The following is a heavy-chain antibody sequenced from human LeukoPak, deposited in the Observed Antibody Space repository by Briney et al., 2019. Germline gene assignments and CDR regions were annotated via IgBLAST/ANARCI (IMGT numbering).Heavy chain of an antibody. D-gene: IGHD3-3*01. CDR1: GFTFSSYS. CDR2: ISSSSSTI. J-gene: IGHJ4*02. V-gene: IGHV3-48*01. CDR3: ARDRGGTDDFWSGYYTGYFDY. Sequence: GGSLRLSCAASGFTFSSYSMNLVRQAPGKGLEWVSYISSSSSTIYYADSVKGRFTISRDNAKNSLYLQMNSLRVEDTAVFYCARDRGGTDDFWSGYYTGYFDYWGQGTLVTVSS.